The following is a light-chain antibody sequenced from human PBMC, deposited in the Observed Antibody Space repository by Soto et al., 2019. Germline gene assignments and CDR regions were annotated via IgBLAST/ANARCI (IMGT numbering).Light chain of an antibody. J-gene: IGLJ2*01. CDR1: SSDIGGSNY. V-gene: IGLV2-14*01. Sequence: QSALTQPASVSGSPGQSITISCTGTSSDIGGSNYVSWYQQYPGKAPTLMISEVSNRPSGVSNRFSGSKSGNTASLTISGLQAEDEADYYCSSYTSSSTVVFGGGTKLTVL. CDR2: EVS. CDR3: SSYTSSSTVV.